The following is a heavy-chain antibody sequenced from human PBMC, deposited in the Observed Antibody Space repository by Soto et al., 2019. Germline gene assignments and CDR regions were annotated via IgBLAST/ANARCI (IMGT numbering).Heavy chain of an antibody. CDR1: GGSISSGGYY. V-gene: IGHV4-31*03. CDR2: IYYSGST. J-gene: IGHJ2*01. D-gene: IGHD3-22*01. Sequence: QVQLQESGPGLVKPSQTLSLTCTVSGGSISSGGYYWSWIRQHPGKGLEWIGYIYYSGSTYYNLSLKSRVTISVDTSKNQFSLKPSSVTAADTAVYYCARASHDSSGYDRRAPSDLWGRGTLVTVSS. CDR3: ARASHDSSGYDRRAPSDL.